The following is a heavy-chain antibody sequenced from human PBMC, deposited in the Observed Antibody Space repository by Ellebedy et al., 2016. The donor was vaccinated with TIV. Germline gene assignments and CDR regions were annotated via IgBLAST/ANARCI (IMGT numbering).Heavy chain of an antibody. CDR2: VTHSGGT. Sequence: SETLSLXCAVYSGSFSGYFWTWIRQSPGKGLEWIGEVTHSGGTNYNPSLQSRVIISLDTPKGQFSLQLSSVTAADTAVYYCARGIPQAWELLATWGQGTLVTVSS. D-gene: IGHD1-26*01. V-gene: IGHV4-34*01. J-gene: IGHJ5*02. CDR3: ARGIPQAWELLAT. CDR1: SGSFSGYF.